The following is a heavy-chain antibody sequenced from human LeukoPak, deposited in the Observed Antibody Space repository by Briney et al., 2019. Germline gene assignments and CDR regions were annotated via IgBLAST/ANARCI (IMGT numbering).Heavy chain of an antibody. J-gene: IGHJ4*02. CDR1: GFTFSSYG. V-gene: IGHV3-30*02. CDR3: AKDREFGSSSGFDY. CDR2: IRYDGSNK. D-gene: IGHD6-6*01. Sequence: PGGSLRLSCAASGFTFSSYGMPWVRQAPGKGLEWVAFIRYDGSNKYYADSVKGRFTISRDNSKNTLYLQMNSLRAEDTAVYYCAKDREFGSSSGFDYWGQGTLVTVSS.